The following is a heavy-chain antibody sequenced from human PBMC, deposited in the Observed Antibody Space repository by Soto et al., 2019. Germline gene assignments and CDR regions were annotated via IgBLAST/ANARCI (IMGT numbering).Heavy chain of an antibody. J-gene: IGHJ3*02. D-gene: IGHD3-16*01. V-gene: IGHV1-3*01. CDR2: INAGLGKA. CDR3: ARELMKGGDDDAFDI. CDR1: GITVPNYA. Sequence: GASVKVSCKASGITVPNYAIHWVRPAPGQRLEWMGWINAGLGKANYAEKFQGRVTFTADTSTGTAYMELSSLRSEDTAVYYCARELMKGGDDDAFDIWGQGTMVTVSS.